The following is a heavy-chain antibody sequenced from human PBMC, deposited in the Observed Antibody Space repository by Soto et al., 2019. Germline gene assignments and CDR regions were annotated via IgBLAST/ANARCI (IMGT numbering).Heavy chain of an antibody. V-gene: IGHV3-30*18. D-gene: IGHD1-20*01. CDR2: ISYDGSNK. J-gene: IGHJ6*02. CDR1: GFTFSSYG. CDR3: AKDLNWNDVLYYYGMDV. Sequence: GGSLRLSCAASGFTFSSYGMHWVRQAPGKGLEWVAVISYDGSNKYYADSVKGRFTISRDNSKNTLYLQMNSLRAEDTAVYYCAKDLNWNDVLYYYGMDVWGQGTTVTVSS.